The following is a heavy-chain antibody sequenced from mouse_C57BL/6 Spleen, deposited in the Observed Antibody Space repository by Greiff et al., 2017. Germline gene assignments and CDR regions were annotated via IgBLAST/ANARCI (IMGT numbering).Heavy chain of an antibody. CDR2: IDPSDSYT. V-gene: IGHV1-69*01. D-gene: IGHD2-10*01. J-gene: IGHJ3*01. CDR3: ARSYYERGFAY. CDR1: GYTFTSYW. Sequence: QVQLKQPGAELVMPGASVKLSCKASGYTFTSYWMHWVKQRPGQGLEWIGEIDPSDSYTNYNQKFKGKSTLTVDKSSSTAYMQLSSLTSEDSAVYYCARSYYERGFAYWGQGTLVTVSA.